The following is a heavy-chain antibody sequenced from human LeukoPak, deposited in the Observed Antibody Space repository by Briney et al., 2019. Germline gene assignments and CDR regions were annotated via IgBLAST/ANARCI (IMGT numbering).Heavy chain of an antibody. D-gene: IGHD2-2*02. Sequence: GGSLRLSCAASGFTFSNAWMSWIRQAPGKGLKWVGRIKSKTDGGTTDYAAPVKGRFTISRDDSKNTLYLQMNSLKTEDTAVYYCTTDVPLGYCSSTSCYTNFDYWGQGTLVTVSS. V-gene: IGHV3-15*01. CDR2: IKSKTDGGTT. J-gene: IGHJ4*02. CDR3: TTDVPLGYCSSTSCYTNFDY. CDR1: GFTFSNAW.